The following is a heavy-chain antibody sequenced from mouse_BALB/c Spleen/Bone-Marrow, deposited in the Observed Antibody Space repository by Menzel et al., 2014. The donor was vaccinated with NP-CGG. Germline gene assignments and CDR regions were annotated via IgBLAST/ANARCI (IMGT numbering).Heavy chain of an antibody. CDR2: ISSGSSTI. D-gene: IGHD2-1*01. V-gene: IGHV5-17*02. CDR3: ARGRPIYYGNLYAMDY. Sequence: EVMLVESGGGLVQPGGSRKLSCAASGFTFSSSGMHWVRQAPEKGLEWVAYISSGSSTIYYADTVKGRFTISRDNPKNTLFLQMTSLRSEDTAMYYCARGRPIYYGNLYAMDYWGQGTSVTVSS. CDR1: GFTFSSSG. J-gene: IGHJ4*01.